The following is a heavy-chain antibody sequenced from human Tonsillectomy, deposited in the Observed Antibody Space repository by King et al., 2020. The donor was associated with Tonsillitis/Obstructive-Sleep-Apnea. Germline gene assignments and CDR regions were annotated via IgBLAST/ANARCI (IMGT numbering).Heavy chain of an antibody. CDR2: IIPIFGAA. CDR3: ARGLPRMGSDH. V-gene: IGHV1-69*01. CDR1: GGTFSADV. Sequence: VQLVESGAELRKPGSSVKVSCKASGGTFSADVFSWVRQAPGQGLECVGEIIPIFGAAHFAQKFQDRVTITANESPSTTYLELSSLRSEDTAVYYCARGLPRMGSDHWGHGTLVTVSS. J-gene: IGHJ4*01. D-gene: IGHD4-11*01.